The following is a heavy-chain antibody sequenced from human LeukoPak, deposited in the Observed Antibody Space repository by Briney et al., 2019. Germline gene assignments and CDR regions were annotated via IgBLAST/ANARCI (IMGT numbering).Heavy chain of an antibody. CDR2: MDRTGSQK. CDR3: AIWTSGNY. J-gene: IGHJ4*02. V-gene: IGHV3-7*01. D-gene: IGHD1-1*01. Sequence: GGSLRLSCADSQFTFNGSWMNWVRQAPGKGLEWVANMDRTGSQKRYVDSVRGRFTLSKDNPGASLYLDMHSLRAEDTAIYYCAIWTSGNYWGQGTLVTVSS. CDR1: QFTFNGSW.